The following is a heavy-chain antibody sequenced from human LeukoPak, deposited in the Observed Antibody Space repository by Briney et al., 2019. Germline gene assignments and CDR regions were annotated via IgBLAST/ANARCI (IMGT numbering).Heavy chain of an antibody. D-gene: IGHD1-26*01. CDR2: IYTSGST. Sequence: PSETLSLTCTVSGGSLSSYYWSWIRQPAGKGLEWIGRIYTSGSTNYNPSLKSRVTMSVDTSKKQFSLKLSSVTAADTAVYYCARVRGSSGSYEYYHYMDVWGKGTTVTISS. V-gene: IGHV4-4*07. J-gene: IGHJ6*03. CDR3: ARVRGSSGSYEYYHYMDV. CDR1: GGSLSSYY.